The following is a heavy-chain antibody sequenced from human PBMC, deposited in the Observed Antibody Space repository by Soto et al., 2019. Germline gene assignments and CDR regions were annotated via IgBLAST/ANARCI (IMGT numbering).Heavy chain of an antibody. V-gene: IGHV4-39*01. CDR2: LYYSGST. CDR3: TRSRCFDWIPSIPRLDD. Sequence: PSETLSLTCTVSGGSITNSNYYWGWIRQPPGQGLEWIGSLYYSGSTYYNPSLKSRVLISVDTSKSQFFLEVTSVTAADTATYYCTRSRCFDWIPSIPRLDDWGPGTWVTVAS. CDR1: GGSITNSNYY. D-gene: IGHD3-9*01. J-gene: IGHJ4*02.